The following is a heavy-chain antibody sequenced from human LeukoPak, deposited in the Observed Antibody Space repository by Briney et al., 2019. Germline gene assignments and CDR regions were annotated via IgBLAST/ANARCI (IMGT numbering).Heavy chain of an antibody. J-gene: IGHJ4*02. D-gene: IGHD6-13*01. CDR3: TGRLPLTYSSSWYRDY. CDR2: IYSSGSTSGST. Sequence: SSETLSLTCTVSGGSISSYYWSWIRQPAGKGLEWIGRIYSSGSTSGSTNYNPSLKSRVTMSLDTSKNQFSLKLSSVTAADTAVCYCTGRLPLTYSSSWYRDYWGQGTLVTVSS. V-gene: IGHV4-4*07. CDR1: GGSISSYY.